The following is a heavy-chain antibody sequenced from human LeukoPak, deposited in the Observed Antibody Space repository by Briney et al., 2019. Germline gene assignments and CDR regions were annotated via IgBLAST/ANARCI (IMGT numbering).Heavy chain of an antibody. Sequence: GGSLRLSYAASGFTVSNNYISWVRQAPGKGLEWVSLIYTSGSTYYADSVKGRFTISRDNSKNTLYLQMNSLRAEDTAVYYCARVTTSGSYKFDNWGQGTLVTVSS. CDR2: IYTSGST. J-gene: IGHJ4*02. CDR1: GFTVSNNY. V-gene: IGHV3-53*01. D-gene: IGHD3-10*01. CDR3: ARVTTSGSYKFDN.